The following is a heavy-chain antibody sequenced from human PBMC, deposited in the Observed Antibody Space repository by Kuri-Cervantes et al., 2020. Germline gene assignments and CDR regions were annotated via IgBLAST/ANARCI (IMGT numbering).Heavy chain of an antibody. D-gene: IGHD3-9*01. Sequence: GESLKISCAASGFTFSNYWMSWVRQAPGKGLEWVANINQGGSEKYYVDSVKGRFTISRDNAKNSLYLQMNSLRAEDTAVYYCARVGGYYDILTGYYWDYYYMDVWGKGTTVTVSS. CDR2: INQGGSEK. CDR1: GFTFSNYW. J-gene: IGHJ6*03. CDR3: ARVGGYYDILTGYYWDYYYMDV. V-gene: IGHV3-7*01.